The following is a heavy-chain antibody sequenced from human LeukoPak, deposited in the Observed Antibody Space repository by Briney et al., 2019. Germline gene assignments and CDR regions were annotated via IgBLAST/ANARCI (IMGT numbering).Heavy chain of an antibody. CDR3: VRGTGY. Sequence: GWAVRLSCSVSGFTFSSYVMHWVRQAPGKGLEYVSAISSNGDNTYYADSVKGRFTISRDNSKNTLYLQMSSLRADDTAVYYCVRGTGYWGQGTLVTVSS. V-gene: IGHV3-64D*06. J-gene: IGHJ4*02. CDR1: GFTFSSYV. CDR2: ISSNGDNT.